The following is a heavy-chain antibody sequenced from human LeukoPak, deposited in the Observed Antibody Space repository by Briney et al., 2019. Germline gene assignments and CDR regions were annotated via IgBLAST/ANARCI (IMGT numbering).Heavy chain of an antibody. Sequence: PGGSLRLSCAASGFTVSSNYMSWVRQAPGKGLEWVSVIYSGGRTYYADSVKGRFTISRDTSKNTLYLQMNSLRAEDTAVYYCARDSFYESSGYSDYWGQGTLVTVSS. V-gene: IGHV3-53*01. J-gene: IGHJ4*02. D-gene: IGHD3-22*01. CDR2: IYSGGRT. CDR3: ARDSFYESSGYSDY. CDR1: GFTVSSNY.